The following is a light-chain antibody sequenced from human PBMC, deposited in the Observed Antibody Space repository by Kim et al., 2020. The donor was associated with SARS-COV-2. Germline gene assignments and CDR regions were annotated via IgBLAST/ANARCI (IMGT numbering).Light chain of an antibody. CDR2: RDM. Sequence: VALGQTARITCGGNSSVSVNVHWYLHKHGQAPVLVSYRDMHRPSGIPERFSGANSGNTATLTISRAQTGDEADYYCQVCNSSTGVVFGGGTQLTVL. J-gene: IGLJ2*01. V-gene: IGLV3-9*01. CDR3: QVCNSSTGVV. CDR1: SSVSVN.